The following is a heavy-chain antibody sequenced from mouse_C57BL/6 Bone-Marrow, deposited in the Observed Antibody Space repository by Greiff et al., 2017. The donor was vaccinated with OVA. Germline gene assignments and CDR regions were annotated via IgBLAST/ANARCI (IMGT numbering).Heavy chain of an antibody. J-gene: IGHJ3*01. D-gene: IGHD3-2*02. CDR1: GYAFSSYW. CDR3: ARQRTAQAKAWFAY. V-gene: IGHV1-80*01. CDR2: IYPGDGDT. Sequence: QVQLQQSGAELVKPGASVKISCKASGYAFSSYWMNWVKQRPGKGLEWIGQIYPGDGDTNYNGKFKGKATLTADKSSSTAYMQLSSLTSEDSAVYFCARQRTAQAKAWFAYGGQGTLVTVSA.